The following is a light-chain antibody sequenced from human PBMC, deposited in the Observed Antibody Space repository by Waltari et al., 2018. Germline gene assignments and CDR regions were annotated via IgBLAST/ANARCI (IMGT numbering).Light chain of an antibody. CDR1: TGAVTSGPY. CDR3: LLSYSGVRV. Sequence: QAVVTQEPSLTVSPGGTVTLTCGSSTGAVTSGPYPYWFQQKPGQAPTTLIYDTSNKHLWIPAQFSGSLLGGKAALTLSGAQPEDEADYYCLLSYSGVRVFGGGTKLTVV. CDR2: DTS. V-gene: IGLV7-46*01. J-gene: IGLJ3*02.